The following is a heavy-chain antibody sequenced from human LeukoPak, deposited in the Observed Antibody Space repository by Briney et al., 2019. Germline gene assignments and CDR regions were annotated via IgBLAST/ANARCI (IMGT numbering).Heavy chain of an antibody. Sequence: GASVKVSCKASGYTFTSYAMNWVRQAPGQGREWMGWINTNTGNPTYAQGFTGGLVFSLDTSVSTAYLKISRLKAEQTAVYSCARGRFTAGTTRRDWFDPWGQGILVTVSS. V-gene: IGHV7-4-1*02. CDR3: ARGRFTAGTTRRDWFDP. J-gene: IGHJ5*02. D-gene: IGHD1-1*01. CDR1: GYTFTSYA. CDR2: INTNTGNP.